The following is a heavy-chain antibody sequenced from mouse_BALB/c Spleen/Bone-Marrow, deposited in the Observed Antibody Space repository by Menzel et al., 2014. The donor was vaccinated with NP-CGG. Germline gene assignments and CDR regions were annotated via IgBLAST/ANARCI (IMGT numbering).Heavy chain of an antibody. CDR2: INSNGGST. CDR1: GFTFSSYG. D-gene: IGHD2-1*01. V-gene: IGHV5-6-3*01. CDR3: VRGNYGNYVGYFDF. J-gene: IGHJ2*01. Sequence: VQLKESGGGLVQPGGSLKLSCAASGFTFSSYGMSWVRQTPDKRLELVATINSNGGSTYYPDSVKGRFTISRDTAKNTLYLQMSSLKSEETAVYYCVRGNYGNYVGYFDFWGQGTTLTVSS.